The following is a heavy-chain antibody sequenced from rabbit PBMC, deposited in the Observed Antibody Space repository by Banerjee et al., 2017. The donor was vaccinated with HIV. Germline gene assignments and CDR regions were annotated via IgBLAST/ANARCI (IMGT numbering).Heavy chain of an antibody. CDR1: GFDFNSNA. Sequence: QEQLVESGGGLVQPEGSLTLTCKASGFDFNSNAMCWVRQAPGKGLEWIACIYTGNGNTFYASWAKGRFTISKTSSTTVTLQMTSLTTADTATYFCARDLAGVIGWNFNLWGQGTLVTVS. V-gene: IGHV1S45*01. D-gene: IGHD4-1*01. J-gene: IGHJ4*01. CDR2: IYTGNGNT. CDR3: ARDLAGVIGWNFNL.